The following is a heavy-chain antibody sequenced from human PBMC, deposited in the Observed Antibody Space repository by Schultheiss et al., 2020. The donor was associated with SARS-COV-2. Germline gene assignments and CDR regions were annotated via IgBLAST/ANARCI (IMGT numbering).Heavy chain of an antibody. CDR2: IYYSGST. CDR3: ARDGGFPYDFWSGYYTGIRGMGCWVWGVIDY. V-gene: IGHV4-59*01. J-gene: IGHJ4*02. Sequence: SETLSLTCTVSGGSISSYYWSWIRQPPGKGLEWIGYIYYSGSTNYNPSLKSRVTISVDTSKNQFSLKLSSVTAADTAVYYCARDGGFPYDFWSGYYTGIRGMGCWVWGVIDYWGQGTLVTVSS. CDR1: GGSISSYY. D-gene: IGHD3-3*01.